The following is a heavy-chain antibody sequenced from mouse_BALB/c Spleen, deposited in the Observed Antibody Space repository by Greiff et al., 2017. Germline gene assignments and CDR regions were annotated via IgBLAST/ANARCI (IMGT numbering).Heavy chain of an antibody. CDR3: ARVYGNDDYYAMDY. V-gene: IGHV7-3*02. CDR1: GFTFTDYY. J-gene: IGHJ4*01. Sequence: EVQLVESGGGLVQPGGSLRLSCATSGFTFTDYYMSWVRQPPGKALEWLGFIRNKANGYTTEYSASVKGRFTISRDNSQSILYLQMNTLRAEDSATYYCARVYGNDDYYAMDYGGQGTSVTVSS. D-gene: IGHD2-2*01. CDR2: IRNKANGYTT.